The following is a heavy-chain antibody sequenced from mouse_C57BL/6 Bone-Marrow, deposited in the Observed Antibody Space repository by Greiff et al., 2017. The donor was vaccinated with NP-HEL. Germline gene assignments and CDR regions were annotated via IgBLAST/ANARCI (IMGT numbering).Heavy chain of an antibody. J-gene: IGHJ3*01. Sequence: EVKLQESGAELVRPGASVTLSCTASGFNIKDDYMHWVKQRPEQGLEWIGWIDPENGDTEYASKIQGKATITADTSSNTAYLQLSSLTSEDTAVYDCTTVGLLPGGFAYWGRGTLVTVSA. CDR3: TTVGLLPGGFAY. D-gene: IGHD2-13*01. V-gene: IGHV14-4*01. CDR1: GFNIKDDY. CDR2: IDPENGDT.